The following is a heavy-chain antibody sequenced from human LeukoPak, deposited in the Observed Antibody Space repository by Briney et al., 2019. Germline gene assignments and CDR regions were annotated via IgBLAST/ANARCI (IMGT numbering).Heavy chain of an antibody. CDR2: IYSGGST. J-gene: IGHJ6*02. Sequence: GSLRLSCVASGFTFNRYAMHWVRQAPGKGLEWVSVIYSGGSTYYADSVKGRFTISRDNSKNTLYLQMNSLRAEDTAVYYCARVESGYDPYYYYYGMDVWGQGTTVTVSS. CDR1: GFTFNRYA. D-gene: IGHD5-12*01. CDR3: ARVESGYDPYYYYYGMDV. V-gene: IGHV3-53*01.